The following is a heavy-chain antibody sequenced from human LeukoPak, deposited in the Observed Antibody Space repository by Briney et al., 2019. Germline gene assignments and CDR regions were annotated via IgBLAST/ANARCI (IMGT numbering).Heavy chain of an antibody. CDR3: ARFARPGIAAAGTGY. Sequence: GESLKISCKGSGYSFTSYWIGWVRQMPGKGLEWMGIIYPGASDTRYSPSFQGQVTISADKSISTAYLQWSSLKASDTAMYYCARFARPGIAAAGTGYWGQGTLVTVSS. CDR2: IYPGASDT. CDR1: GYSFTSYW. V-gene: IGHV5-51*01. J-gene: IGHJ4*02. D-gene: IGHD6-13*01.